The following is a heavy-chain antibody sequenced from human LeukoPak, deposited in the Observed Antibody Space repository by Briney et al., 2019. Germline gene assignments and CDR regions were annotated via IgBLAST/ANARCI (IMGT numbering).Heavy chain of an antibody. V-gene: IGHV3-30*03. Sequence: GRSLRLSCAASGFTFSSYGMHWVRQAPGKGLEWVAVISYDGSNKYYADSVKGRFTISRDNSKNSLYLQMNSLRAEDTAVYYCARGRGVANPWGAFDIWGQGTMVTVSS. D-gene: IGHD3-16*01. J-gene: IGHJ3*02. CDR3: ARGRGVANPWGAFDI. CDR1: GFTFSSYG. CDR2: ISYDGSNK.